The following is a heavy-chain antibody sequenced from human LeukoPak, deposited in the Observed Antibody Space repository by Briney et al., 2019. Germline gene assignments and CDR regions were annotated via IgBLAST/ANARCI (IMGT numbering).Heavy chain of an antibody. CDR1: GFTFSNAR. D-gene: IGHD3-22*01. CDR3: TGVSDYYDSSGYFRDY. Sequence: KSGGSLRLSCAASGFTFSNARMSWVRQAPGKGLEWVGRIKSKTDGGTTDYAAPVKGRFTISRDDSKNTLYLQMNSLKTEDTAVYYCTGVSDYYDSSGYFRDYWGQGTLVTVSS. CDR2: IKSKTDGGTT. V-gene: IGHV3-15*01. J-gene: IGHJ4*02.